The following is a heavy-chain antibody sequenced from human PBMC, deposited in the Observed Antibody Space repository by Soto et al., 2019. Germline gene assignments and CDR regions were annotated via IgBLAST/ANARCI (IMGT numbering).Heavy chain of an antibody. CDR3: ARDPTNYDILTGYYYSYLDV. CDR1: GFTFSSYA. CDR2: ISYDGSNK. Sequence: GGSLRLSCAASGFTFSSYAMHWVRQAPGKGLEWVAVISYDGSNKYYADSVKGRFTISRDNAKNTLYLQMNSLRAEDTAVYYCARDPTNYDILTGYYYSYLDVWGKGTTVTVSS. V-gene: IGHV3-30-3*01. J-gene: IGHJ6*03. D-gene: IGHD3-9*01.